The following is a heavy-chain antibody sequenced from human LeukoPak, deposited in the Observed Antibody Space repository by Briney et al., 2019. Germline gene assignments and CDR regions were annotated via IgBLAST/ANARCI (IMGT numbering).Heavy chain of an antibody. D-gene: IGHD6-6*01. CDR1: GYTLTELS. CDR3: ATGSSIAAQRDAFDI. J-gene: IGHJ3*02. V-gene: IGHV1-24*01. CDR2: FDPEDGET. Sequence: ASVKVSCKVSGYTLTELSMHWVRQAPGKGLEWMGGFDPEDGETIYAQKFQGRVTMTEDTSTDTAYMELSSLRSEDTAAYYCATGSSIAAQRDAFDIWGQGTMVTVSS.